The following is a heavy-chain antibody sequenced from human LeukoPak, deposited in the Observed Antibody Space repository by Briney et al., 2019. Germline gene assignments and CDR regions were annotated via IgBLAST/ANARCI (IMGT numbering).Heavy chain of an antibody. V-gene: IGHV3-21*01. CDR1: GFTFSDCS. J-gene: IGHJ4*02. CDR2: ISSSSSYI. CDR3: ASLIFGGDDY. Sequence: PGGSLRLSCAASGFTFSDCSMNWVRQAPGKGLEWVSSISSSSSYIYYADSVKGRFTISRDNAKNSLYLQMNSLRAEDTAVYYCASLIFGGDDYWGQGTLVTVSS. D-gene: IGHD3-10*01.